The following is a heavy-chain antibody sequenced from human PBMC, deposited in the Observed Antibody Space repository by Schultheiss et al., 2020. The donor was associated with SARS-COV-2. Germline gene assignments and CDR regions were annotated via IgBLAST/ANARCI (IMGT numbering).Heavy chain of an antibody. CDR2: IRSKAYGGTT. CDR1: GFTFGDYA. CDR3: ARLSSVVEPAVIDDY. D-gene: IGHD2-2*02. Sequence: GGSLRLSCTASGFTFGDYAMSWFRQAPGKGLEWVGFIRSKAYGGTTEYAASVKGRFTISRDDSKSIAYLQMNSLKTEDTAVYYCARLSSVVEPAVIDDYWGQGTLVTVSS. V-gene: IGHV3-49*03. J-gene: IGHJ4*02.